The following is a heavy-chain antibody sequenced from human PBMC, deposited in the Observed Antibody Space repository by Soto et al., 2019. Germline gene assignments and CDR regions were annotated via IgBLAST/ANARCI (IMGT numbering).Heavy chain of an antibody. D-gene: IGHD2-15*01. V-gene: IGHV1-18*01. Sequence: GASVKVSCKASGYSFSSFGISWVRQAPGQGLEWVGWVSVPSGDTSSAQNFQGRVTVTTDXXXXTXXMEVGSLRSDDTAVYYCARTCRSGGSCYLEYWGEGTLVTVSS. CDR3: ARTCRSGGSCYLEY. CDR2: VSVPSGDT. J-gene: IGHJ4*02. CDR1: GYSFSSFG.